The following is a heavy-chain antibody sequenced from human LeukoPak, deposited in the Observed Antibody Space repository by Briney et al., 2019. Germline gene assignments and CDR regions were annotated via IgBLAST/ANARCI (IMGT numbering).Heavy chain of an antibody. CDR3: ARAVRHLGYYFDY. CDR1: GFTVSSNY. CDR2: IYSGGST. V-gene: IGHV3-53*01. D-gene: IGHD6-6*01. J-gene: IGHJ4*02. Sequence: GGSLRLSCAASGFTVSSNYMSWVRQAPGKGLEWVSVIYSGGSTYYADSVKGRFTISRDNSKNTLYLQMNSLRAEDTAVYYCARAVRHLGYYFDYWGQGTLVTVSS.